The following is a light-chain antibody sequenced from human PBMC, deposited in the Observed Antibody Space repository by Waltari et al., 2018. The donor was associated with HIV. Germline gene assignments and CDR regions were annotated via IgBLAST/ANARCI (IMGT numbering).Light chain of an antibody. J-gene: IGKJ3*01. CDR1: QNIGKD. Sequence: DIQMTQSPSSLSASVGDRITITCRTSQNIGKDLNWYQQKPGTAPKVLIFAASSLHSGVPSRFSGSGSGTDFTLTISSLQPEDFATYYCQQSYSAPLTFGPGTKVDIK. CDR2: AAS. V-gene: IGKV1-39*01. CDR3: QQSYSAPLT.